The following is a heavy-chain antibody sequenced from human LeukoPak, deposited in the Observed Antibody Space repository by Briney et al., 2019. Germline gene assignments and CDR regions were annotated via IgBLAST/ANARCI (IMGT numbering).Heavy chain of an antibody. V-gene: IGHV3-74*01. CDR2: INTQGTYT. J-gene: IGHJ4*02. CDR3: ARARGDYLYYFDY. CDR1: GITFSSYW. Sequence: GGSLRLSCAVSGITFSSYWMHWVRQDPGRGLLWVSRINTQGTYTNYADSVKGRFTISRDNSKNTLYLQMNSLRAEDTAVYYCARARGDYLYYFDYWGQGTLVTVSS. D-gene: IGHD4-17*01.